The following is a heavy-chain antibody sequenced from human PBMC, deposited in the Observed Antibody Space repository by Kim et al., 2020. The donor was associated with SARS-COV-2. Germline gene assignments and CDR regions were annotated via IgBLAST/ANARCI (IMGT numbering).Heavy chain of an antibody. CDR3: ARREVRGVINY. Sequence: TRYRPSVQGQVTISADKSINTAYLQWSSLKASDTAMYYCARREVRGVINYWGQGTLVTVSS. D-gene: IGHD3-10*01. V-gene: IGHV5-51*01. CDR2: T. J-gene: IGHJ4*02.